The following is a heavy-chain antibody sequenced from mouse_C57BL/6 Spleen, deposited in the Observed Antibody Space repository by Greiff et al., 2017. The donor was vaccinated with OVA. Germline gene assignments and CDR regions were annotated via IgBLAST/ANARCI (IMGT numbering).Heavy chain of an antibody. CDR3: ARGDYDYDGRFAY. J-gene: IGHJ3*01. Sequence: VQLQQPGAELVKPGASVKLSCKASGYTFTSYWMHWVKQRPGQGLEWIGMIHPNSGSTNYNEKFKSKATLTVDKSSSTAYMQLSSLTSEDSAVYYCARGDYDYDGRFAYWGQGTLVTVSA. V-gene: IGHV1-64*01. D-gene: IGHD2-4*01. CDR2: IHPNSGST. CDR1: GYTFTSYW.